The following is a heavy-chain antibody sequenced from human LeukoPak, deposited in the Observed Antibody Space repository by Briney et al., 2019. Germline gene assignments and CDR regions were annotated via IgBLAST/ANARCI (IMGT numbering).Heavy chain of an antibody. J-gene: IGHJ3*02. D-gene: IGHD3-3*01. Sequence: SETLSLTCTVSGGSISSYYWSWIRQPLGKGLEWIGYIYYSGSTNYNPSLKSRVTTSVDTSKNQFSLKLTSVTAADTAVYYCARTVLSYYDFWSGPDDFDIWGQGTMVTVSS. CDR3: ARTVLSYYDFWSGPDDFDI. CDR2: IYYSGST. CDR1: GGSISSYY. V-gene: IGHV4-59*08.